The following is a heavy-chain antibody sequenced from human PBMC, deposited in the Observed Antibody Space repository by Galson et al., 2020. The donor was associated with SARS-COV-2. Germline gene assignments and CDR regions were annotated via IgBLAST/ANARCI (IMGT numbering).Heavy chain of an antibody. Sequence: GGSLRLSCAASGFTFSSYSMNWVRQAPGKGLEWVSYISSSSSTIYYADSVKGRFTISRDNAKNSLYLQMNSLRAEDTAVYYCARGRRYCSSTSCYLSRADYWGQGTLVTVSS. CDR1: GFTFSSYS. CDR3: ARGRRYCSSTSCYLSRADY. J-gene: IGHJ4*02. CDR2: ISSSSSTI. D-gene: IGHD2-2*01. V-gene: IGHV3-48*01.